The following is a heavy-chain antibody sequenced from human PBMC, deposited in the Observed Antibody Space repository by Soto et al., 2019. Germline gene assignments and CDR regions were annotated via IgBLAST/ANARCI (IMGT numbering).Heavy chain of an antibody. Sequence: HPGGSLRLSCAASGFTFSSYAMSWVRQAPGKGLEWVSAISGSSGSTYYADSVKGRFTISRDNSKNTLYLQMNSLRAEDTAVYYCAKDWTWMKPHFDCWGQGTQVTVSS. V-gene: IGHV3-23*01. CDR2: ISGSSGST. CDR1: GFTFSSYA. J-gene: IGHJ4*02. CDR3: AKDWTWMKPHFDC. D-gene: IGHD5-12*01.